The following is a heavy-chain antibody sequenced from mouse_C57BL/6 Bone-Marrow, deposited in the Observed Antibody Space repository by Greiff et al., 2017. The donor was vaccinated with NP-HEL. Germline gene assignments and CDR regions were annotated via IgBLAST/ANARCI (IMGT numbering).Heavy chain of an antibody. CDR1: GYAFSSSW. V-gene: IGHV1-82*01. J-gene: IGHJ1*03. Sequence: VKLMESGPELVKPGASVKISCKASGYAFSSSWMNWVKQRPGKGLEWIGRIYPGDGDTNYNGKFKGKATLTADKSSSTAYMQLSSLTSEDSAVYFCARIYYDYEGYFDVWGTGTTVTVSS. CDR2: IYPGDGDT. D-gene: IGHD2-4*01. CDR3: ARIYYDYEGYFDV.